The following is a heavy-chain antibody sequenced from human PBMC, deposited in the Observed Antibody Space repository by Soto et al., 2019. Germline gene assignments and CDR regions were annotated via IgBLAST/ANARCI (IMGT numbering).Heavy chain of an antibody. CDR3: AKPPWDVSYGDYFFDY. V-gene: IGHV3-23*01. D-gene: IGHD4-17*01. Sequence: EVQLLESGGGLVQPGGSLRLSCAASGFTFSSYAMSWVRQAPGKGLEWVSAISGSGGSTYYADSVKGRFTISRDNSKNTLYLQMNSLRAEDTAVYYCAKPPWDVSYGDYFFDYWGQGTLVTVSS. CDR2: ISGSGGST. CDR1: GFTFSSYA. J-gene: IGHJ4*02.